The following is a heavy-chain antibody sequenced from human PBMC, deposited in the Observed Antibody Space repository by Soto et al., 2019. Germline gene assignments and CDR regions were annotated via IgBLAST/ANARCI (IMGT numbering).Heavy chain of an antibody. Sequence: GGSLRLSCAASGFTFSDKWMSWVRQAPGKGLEWIGRIKTKNEGGTTDYITPVKGRFTISRDDPKNTLYLQMNSLKTEDTGVYYCTTDPRSWGQGTLVTVSS. CDR3: TTDPRS. J-gene: IGHJ5*02. V-gene: IGHV3-15*01. CDR1: GFTFSDKW. CDR2: IKTKNEGGTT.